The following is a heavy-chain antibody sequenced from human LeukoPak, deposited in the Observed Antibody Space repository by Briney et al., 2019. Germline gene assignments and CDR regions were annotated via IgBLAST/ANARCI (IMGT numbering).Heavy chain of an antibody. CDR1: GGSISSYY. V-gene: IGHV4-4*07. CDR3: ASHFYDFWSGYYDDAFDI. Sequence: SETLSLTCTVSGGSISSYYWSWIRQPAGKGLEWIGRIYTSGSTNYNPSLKSRVTISVDTSKNQFSLKLSSVTAADTAVYYCASHFYDFWSGYYDDAFDIWGQGTMVTVSS. CDR2: IYTSGST. J-gene: IGHJ3*02. D-gene: IGHD3-3*01.